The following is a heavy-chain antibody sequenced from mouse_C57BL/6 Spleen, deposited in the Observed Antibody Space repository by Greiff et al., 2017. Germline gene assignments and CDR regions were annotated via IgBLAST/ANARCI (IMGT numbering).Heavy chain of an antibody. J-gene: IGHJ3*01. Sequence: QVQLQQSGAELVKPGASVKMSCKASGYTFTSYWITWVKQRPGQGLEWIGDIYPGSGSTNYNEKFKSKATLTVDTSSSTAYMQLSSLTSEDSAVYYCARREIYYDFSWFAYWGQGTLVTVSA. CDR3: ARREIYYDFSWFAY. CDR1: GYTFTSYW. V-gene: IGHV1-55*01. D-gene: IGHD2-4*01. CDR2: IYPGSGST.